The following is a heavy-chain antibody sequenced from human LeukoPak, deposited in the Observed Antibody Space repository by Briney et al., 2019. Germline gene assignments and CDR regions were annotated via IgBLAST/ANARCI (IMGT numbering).Heavy chain of an antibody. D-gene: IGHD6-19*01. J-gene: IGHJ4*02. CDR3: ASFKAEGFDY. CDR1: GGPFSGYY. Sequence: PSETLSLTCAVYGGPFSGYYWSWIRQPPGKGLEWIGEINHSGSTNYNPSLKSRVTISVDTSKNQFSLKPSSVTAADTAVYYCASFKAEGFDYWGQGTLVTVSS. CDR2: INHSGST. V-gene: IGHV4-34*01.